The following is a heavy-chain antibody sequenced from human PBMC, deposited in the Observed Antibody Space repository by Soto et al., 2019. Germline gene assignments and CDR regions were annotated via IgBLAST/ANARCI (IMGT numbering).Heavy chain of an antibody. J-gene: IGHJ2*01. CDR3: ARGPPGSSSWYWYFDL. V-gene: IGHV3-23*01. D-gene: IGHD6-13*01. Sequence: EVHLLESGGALVQPGGSLRLSCAASGFTFNTYAMNWVRQAPGKGLEWVSTISGSGGKTYYADSLKGRFTISRDNSKNTLYLQMNTLRAEDTAVYYCARGPPGSSSWYWYFDLWGRGTLVSVSS. CDR1: GFTFNTYA. CDR2: ISGSGGKT.